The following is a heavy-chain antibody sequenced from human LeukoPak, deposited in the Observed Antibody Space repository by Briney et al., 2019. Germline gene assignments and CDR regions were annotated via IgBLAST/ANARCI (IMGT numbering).Heavy chain of an antibody. CDR3: ARGSAGATLDY. V-gene: IGHV4-34*01. CDR1: GGSFSGRY. CDR2: INHSGST. D-gene: IGHD1-26*01. J-gene: IGHJ4*02. Sequence: SETLSLTCTVYGGSFSGRYWSWIRQPPGRGLEWVGEINHSGSTNYNPSLKSRVTISVDTSKNQFSLKLNSVTAADTAVYCCARGSAGATLDYWGQGALVTVSS.